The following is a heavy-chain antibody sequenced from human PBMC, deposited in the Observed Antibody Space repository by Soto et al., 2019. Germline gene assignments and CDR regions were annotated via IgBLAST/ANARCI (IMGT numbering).Heavy chain of an antibody. CDR2: MSHDGSSS. CDR1: GFTFNSYA. CDR3: ARDFPYCGSTSCYSAAPKY. D-gene: IGHD2-2*01. V-gene: IGHV3-30-3*01. J-gene: IGHJ4*02. Sequence: GGSLRLSCAASGFTFNSYAMSWVRQAPDKGLEWVAVMSHDGSSSFYADSVKGRFTISRDNSKTTLYLQMNSLSTEDTAVYYCARDFPYCGSTSCYSAAPKYWGQGTLVTVSS.